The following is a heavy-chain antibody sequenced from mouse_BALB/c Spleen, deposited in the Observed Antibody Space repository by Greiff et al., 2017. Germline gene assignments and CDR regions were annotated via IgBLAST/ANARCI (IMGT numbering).Heavy chain of an antibody. CDR1: GFTFSDAW. D-gene: IGHD1-1*01. CDR3: TYYKRYFDV. V-gene: IGHV6-6*01. Sequence: EVQGVESGGGLVQPGGSLKLSCAASGFTFSDAWMDWVRQSPEKGLEWVAEIRSKANHHATYYAESVKGRFTISRDDSKSSVYLQMNSLRAEDTGIYYCTYYKRYFDVWGAGTTVTVSA. J-gene: IGHJ1*01. CDR2: IRSKANHHAT.